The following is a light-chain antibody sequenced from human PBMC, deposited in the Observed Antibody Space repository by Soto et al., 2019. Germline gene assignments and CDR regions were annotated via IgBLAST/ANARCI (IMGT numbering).Light chain of an antibody. J-gene: IGKJ1*01. CDR1: QSVNTY. CDR2: AAS. V-gene: IGKV1-39*01. Sequence: DIQITHSPSSLSSSVLYIFTITCLASQSVNTYLHWYQQKAGQAHKLLIYAASNLQSGVPSRFSGRGSGTDFTLTVESLQPEDFATYYCQQGYSNPWTFGQGTKVDIK. CDR3: QQGYSNPWT.